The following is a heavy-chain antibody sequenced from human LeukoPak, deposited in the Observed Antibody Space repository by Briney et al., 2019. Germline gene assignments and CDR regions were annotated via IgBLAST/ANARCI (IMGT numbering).Heavy chain of an antibody. Sequence: RTGGSLRLSCAASGFTFTNYGMHWVRQAIGKGLEWVSFIYSDNTHYSDSVKGRFTISRDNSKNTLYLQMNSLRAEDTAVYYCARRAGAYSHPYDYWGQGTLVTVSS. V-gene: IGHV3-53*01. CDR3: ARRAGAYSHPYDY. CDR2: IYSDNT. J-gene: IGHJ4*02. D-gene: IGHD4/OR15-4a*01. CDR1: GFTFTNYG.